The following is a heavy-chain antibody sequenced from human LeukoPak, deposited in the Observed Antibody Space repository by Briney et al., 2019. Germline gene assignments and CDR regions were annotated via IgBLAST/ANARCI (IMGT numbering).Heavy chain of an antibody. J-gene: IGHJ4*02. CDR1: GYTFTSYG. V-gene: IGHV1-24*01. D-gene: IGHD1-7*01. CDR2: FDPEDGET. CDR3: ATIELLSRGPFDY. Sequence: ASVKVSCKASGYTFTSYGISWVRQAPGKGLEWMGGFDPEDGETIYAQKFQGRVTMTEDTSTDTAYMELSSLRSEDTAVYYCATIELLSRGPFDYWGQGTLVTVSS.